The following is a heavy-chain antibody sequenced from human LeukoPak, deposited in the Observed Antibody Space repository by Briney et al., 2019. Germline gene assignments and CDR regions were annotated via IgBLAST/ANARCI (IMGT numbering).Heavy chain of an antibody. D-gene: IGHD6-13*01. Sequence: PGGSLRLSCVASGFTFSDYYMSWIRQAPGKGLEWVSSINGSGGTIYSADSVKGRFTISRDNAKDSLYLQMNSLRAEDTAVYYCAGGVVVADVSSWSSPYYFDYWGQGTLVTVSS. V-gene: IGHV3-11*01. J-gene: IGHJ4*02. CDR1: GFTFSDYY. CDR2: INGSGGTI. CDR3: AGGVVVADVSSWSSPYYFDY.